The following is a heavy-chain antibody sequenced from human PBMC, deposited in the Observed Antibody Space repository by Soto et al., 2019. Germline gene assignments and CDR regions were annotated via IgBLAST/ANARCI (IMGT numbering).Heavy chain of an antibody. J-gene: IGHJ4*02. CDR1: GFSFGSYA. V-gene: IGHV3-23*01. D-gene: IGHD3-3*01. CDR2: ISGSDGKT. Sequence: DVQLWESGGGLVQPGGSLRLSCAASGFSFGSYALSWVRQAPGKGLEWVSTISGSDGKTCYADSVKGRFSISRDTSQSTLYLQMNRLRADDTAMYYCARWSYLDYWGQGTRVTVSS. CDR3: ARWSYLDY.